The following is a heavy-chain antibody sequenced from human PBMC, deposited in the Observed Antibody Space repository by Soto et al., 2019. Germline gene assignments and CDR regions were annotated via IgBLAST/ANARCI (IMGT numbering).Heavy chain of an antibody. CDR1: GFTFSSYD. D-gene: IGHD3-10*01. Sequence: PGGSLRLSCEASGFTFSSYDMSWVRQAPGKGLEWVSVISGSGGSTYFASSVEGRFTISRDNANNSVYLQMDSLRAEDTALYYCTRAAWFPYLSFYWGQGALVTVSS. CDR3: TRAAWFPYLSFY. CDR2: ISGSGGST. J-gene: IGHJ4*02. V-gene: IGHV3-23*01.